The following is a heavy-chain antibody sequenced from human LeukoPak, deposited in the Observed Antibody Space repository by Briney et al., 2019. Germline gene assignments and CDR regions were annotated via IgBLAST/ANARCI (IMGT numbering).Heavy chain of an antibody. CDR3: ARQVGSGWYFDY. CDR2: IDPSDSYT. CDR1: GYSFTSYW. V-gene: IGHV5-10-1*01. Sequence: GESLKISCKGSGYSFTSYWISWVRQMPGKGLEWMERIDPSDSYTNYSPSFQGHVTISADKSISTAYLQWSSLKASDTAMYYCARQVGSGWYFDYWGQGTLVTVSS. D-gene: IGHD6-19*01. J-gene: IGHJ4*02.